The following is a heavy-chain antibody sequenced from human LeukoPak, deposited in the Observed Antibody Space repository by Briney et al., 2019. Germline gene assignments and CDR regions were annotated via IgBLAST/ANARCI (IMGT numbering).Heavy chain of an antibody. Sequence: SETLSLTCTVSGGSISSYYWSWIRQPPGKGLEWIGYIYYSGSTNYNPSLKSRVTISVDTSKNQFSLKLSSVTAADTAVYYCARAPLGAAAGTLVWFDPWGQGTLVTVSS. J-gene: IGHJ5*02. D-gene: IGHD6-13*01. CDR3: ARAPLGAAAGTLVWFDP. V-gene: IGHV4-59*01. CDR2: IYYSGST. CDR1: GGSISSYY.